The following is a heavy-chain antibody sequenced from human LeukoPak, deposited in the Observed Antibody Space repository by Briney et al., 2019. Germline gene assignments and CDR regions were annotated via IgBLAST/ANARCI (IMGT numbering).Heavy chain of an antibody. J-gene: IGHJ1*01. D-gene: IGHD3-10*01. V-gene: IGHV1-2*02. CDR3: ARDPPFYLQRMTDYYGSGSALGH. CDR2: INPNSGGT. CDR1: GYTFTGYY. Sequence: ASVKVSCKASGYTFTGYYMHWVRQAPGQVLEWMGWINPNSGGTNYAQKFQGRVTMTRDTSISTAYMELSRLRSDDTAVYYCARDPPFYLQRMTDYYGSGSALGHWGQGTLVTVSS.